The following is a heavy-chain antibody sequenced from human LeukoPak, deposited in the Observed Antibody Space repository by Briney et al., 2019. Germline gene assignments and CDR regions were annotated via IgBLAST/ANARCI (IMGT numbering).Heavy chain of an antibody. J-gene: IGHJ3*02. CDR1: GGSLSYYY. V-gene: IGHV4-59*01. CDR3: AKADRTSMVTI. Sequence: SETLSLTCTVSGGSLSYYYWSWLRQPPGKGLEWIGYIYHSGSTNYNPSLNSRVTISVDTSKNQFSLKVRSVTAADTALYYCAKADRTSMVTIWCQGTMVTVSS. CDR2: IYHSGST. D-gene: IGHD5-18*01.